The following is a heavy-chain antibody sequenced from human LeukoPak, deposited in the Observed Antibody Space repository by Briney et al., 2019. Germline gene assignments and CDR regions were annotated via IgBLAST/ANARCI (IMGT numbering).Heavy chain of an antibody. D-gene: IGHD3-9*01. J-gene: IGHJ5*02. V-gene: IGHV3-7*05. CDR1: GFTFSKYW. CDR2: IKQDESEK. Sequence: GGSLRLSCAASGFTFSKYWMSWVRQAPGKGLEWVANIKQDESEKYYVDSVKGRFTISRDNAKNSLYLQMNSLRPEDTAVYYCARGGYYDILTGTNWFDPWGQGTLVTVSS. CDR3: ARGGYYDILTGTNWFDP.